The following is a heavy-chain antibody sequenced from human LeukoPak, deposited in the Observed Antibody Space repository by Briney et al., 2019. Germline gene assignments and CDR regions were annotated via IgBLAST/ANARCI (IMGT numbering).Heavy chain of an antibody. CDR3: ARASNEREGGDY. V-gene: IGHV4-59*01. CDR2: IYYSGST. CDR1: GGSISSYY. J-gene: IGHJ4*02. Sequence: SETLSLTCTVSGGSISSYYWSWIRQPPGKGLEWIGYIYYSGSTNYNPSLKSRVTISVDTSKNQFSLKLRSVTAAATAVYYCARASNEREGGDYWGQGTLVTVSS. D-gene: IGHD4-11*01.